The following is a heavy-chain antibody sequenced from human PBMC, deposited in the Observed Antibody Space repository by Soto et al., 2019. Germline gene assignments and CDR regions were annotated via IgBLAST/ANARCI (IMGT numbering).Heavy chain of an antibody. CDR1: GYTFNRHD. V-gene: IGHV1-8*01. D-gene: IGHD6-19*01. CDR3: AREGLYGSIQDNTFDI. CDR2: MNPNSGNT. Sequence: QVQLVQSGAEVKRSGASVRISCKASGYTFNRHDINWVRQATGQGPEWIGWMNPNSGNTGYAQKFQGRVTMTRDSSITTAYMDLSSLTSEGTAIYYCAREGLYGSIQDNTFDIWGQGTMVSVSS. J-gene: IGHJ3*02.